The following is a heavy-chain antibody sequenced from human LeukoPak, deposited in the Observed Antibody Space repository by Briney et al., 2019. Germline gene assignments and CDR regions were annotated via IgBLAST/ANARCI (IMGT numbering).Heavy chain of an antibody. Sequence: PGRSLRLSCAASGFTFSSYGMHWVRQAPGKGLEWVAVIWYDGSYKYYADSVKGRLTISRDNSKNTLYLQMNSLRAEDTAVYYCARDPTAYYDSSGYYLNTIDYWGQGTLVTVSS. CDR3: ARDPTAYYDSSGYYLNTIDY. D-gene: IGHD3-22*01. CDR1: GFTFSSYG. CDR2: IWYDGSYK. V-gene: IGHV3-33*01. J-gene: IGHJ4*02.